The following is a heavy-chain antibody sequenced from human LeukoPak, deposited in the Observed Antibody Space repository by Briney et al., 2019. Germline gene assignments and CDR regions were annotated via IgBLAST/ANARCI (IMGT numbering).Heavy chain of an antibody. D-gene: IGHD6-19*01. V-gene: IGHV1-69*05. CDR3: ARAPIAVAGHFDY. J-gene: IGHJ4*02. CDR2: IIPIFGIA. CDR1: GGTFSSYA. Sequence: SVKVSCKASGGTFSSYAISWVRQAPGQGLEWMGGIIPIFGIANYAQKFQGRVTITTDESTSTAYMELSSLRSEDTAVYYCARAPIAVAGHFDYWGQGTLVTVSS.